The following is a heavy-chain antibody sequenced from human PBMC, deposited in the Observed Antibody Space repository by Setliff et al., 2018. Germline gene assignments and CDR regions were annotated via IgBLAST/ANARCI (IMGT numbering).Heavy chain of an antibody. J-gene: IGHJ5*02. Sequence: SVKVSCKASGGSFSNYAIIWVRQAPGQGPEWMGGIIPIYGSTNNAEKFQGRVTFSADESMSTVYMELSSLTSADTALYYCARDALYDSNDRSSYYGNWLDPWGQGTLVTVSS. V-gene: IGHV1-69*13. CDR3: ARDALYDSNDRSSYYGNWLDP. CDR1: GGSFSNYA. CDR2: IIPIYGST. D-gene: IGHD3-22*01.